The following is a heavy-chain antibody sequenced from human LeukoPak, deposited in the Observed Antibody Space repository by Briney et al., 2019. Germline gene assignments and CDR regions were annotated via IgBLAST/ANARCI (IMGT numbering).Heavy chain of an antibody. V-gene: IGHV3-48*03. CDR3: VRDHHRRLYDSQARDTFDI. J-gene: IGHJ3*02. CDR2: ISSSDSTI. CDR1: GFTFSSYE. Sequence: GGSLRLSCAASGFTFSSYEMHWVRQPPGKGLGWVSYISSSDSTIYYADSVKGRFTISRDNAKDSLYLQMNSLRAEDTAVYYCVRDHHRRLYDSQARDTFDIWGQGTVVTVSS. D-gene: IGHD3-22*01.